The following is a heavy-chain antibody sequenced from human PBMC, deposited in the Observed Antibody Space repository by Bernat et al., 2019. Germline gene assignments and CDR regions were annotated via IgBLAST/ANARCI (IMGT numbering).Heavy chain of an antibody. Sequence: VQLVETGGGLIQPGGSLRLSCAASGFTVSSNYMSWVRQAPGKGLEWVSVIYSGGSTYYADSVKGRFTISRDNSKNTLYLQMNGRRAEDTAVYYCARDKGDYLKENYYYYYMDVWGKGTTVTVSS. CDR2: IYSGGST. D-gene: IGHD4-17*01. J-gene: IGHJ6*03. CDR1: GFTVSSNY. V-gene: IGHV3-53*02. CDR3: ARDKGDYLKENYYYYYMDV.